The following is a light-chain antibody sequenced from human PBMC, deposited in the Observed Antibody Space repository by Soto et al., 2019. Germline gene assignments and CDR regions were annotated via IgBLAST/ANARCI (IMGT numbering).Light chain of an antibody. CDR3: SSYTSRSIWV. J-gene: IGLJ3*02. CDR1: SSDVGGYNY. V-gene: IGLV2-14*03. Sequence: QSALTQPASVSGSPGQSITISCTGTSSDVGGYNYVSWYQHHPGKAPKLMIYDVSNRPSGVSDRFSGSKSGNTASLTISGLQAEDEADYYCSSYTSRSIWVFGGGTKDTVL. CDR2: DVS.